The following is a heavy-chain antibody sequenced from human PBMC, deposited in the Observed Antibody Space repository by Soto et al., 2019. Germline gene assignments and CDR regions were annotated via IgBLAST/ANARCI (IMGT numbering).Heavy chain of an antibody. CDR3: AKGPAGGDTHRSADY. Sequence: PGGSLRLSSAASGFTFSNYGMHWVRQAPGKGLEWVAVIRNDGSNEYYADSVKGRFTNSRDNPKHTLYLQMNSLRAEDTAVYYCAKGPAGGDTHRSADYWGQGALVTVSS. D-gene: IGHD3-16*01. CDR1: GFTFSNYG. J-gene: IGHJ4*02. V-gene: IGHV3-30*18. CDR2: IRNDGSNE.